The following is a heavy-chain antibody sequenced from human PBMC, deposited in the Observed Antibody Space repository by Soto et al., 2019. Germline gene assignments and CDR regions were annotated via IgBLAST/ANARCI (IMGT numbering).Heavy chain of an antibody. CDR3: ARRMNGGYSGSPADFDY. CDR2: ISAYNGNT. CDR1: GYTFTSYG. J-gene: IGHJ4*02. V-gene: IGHV1-18*01. Sequence: GASVKVSCKASGYTFTSYGISWVRQAPGQGLEWMGWISAYNGNTNYAQKLQGRVTMTTDTSTSTAYMELRSLRSDDTAVYYCARRMNGGYSGSPADFDYWGQGTLVTVSS. D-gene: IGHD5-12*01.